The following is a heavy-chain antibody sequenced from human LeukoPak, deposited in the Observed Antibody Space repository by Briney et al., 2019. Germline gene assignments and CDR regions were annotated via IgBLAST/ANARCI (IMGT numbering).Heavy chain of an antibody. V-gene: IGHV3-64*01. J-gene: IGHJ6*03. D-gene: IGHD3-3*01. CDR1: GFTFSSYA. CDR2: ISSNGGST. Sequence: GGSLRLSCAASGFTFSSYAMHWVRQAPGKGLEYVSAISSNGGSTYYANSVKGRFTISRGNSKNTLYLQMGSLRAEDMAVYYCARAGYDFWSGYYSADYYYYYMDVWGKGTTVTVSS. CDR3: ARAGYDFWSGYYSADYYYYYMDV.